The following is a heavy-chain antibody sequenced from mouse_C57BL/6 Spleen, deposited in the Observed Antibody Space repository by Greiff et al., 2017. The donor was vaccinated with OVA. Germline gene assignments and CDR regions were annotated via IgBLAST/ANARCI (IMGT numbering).Heavy chain of an antibody. CDR3: ADSRRGEASAMDY. V-gene: IGHV1-85*01. Sequence: QVQLKESGPELVKPGASVKLSCKASGYTFTSYDINWVKQRPGQGLEWIGWIYPRDGSTTYNEKFKGKATLTVDTSSSTAYMELHSLTSEDSAVYFCADSRRGEASAMDYWGQGTSVTVSS. D-gene: IGHD3-2*02. J-gene: IGHJ4*01. CDR1: GYTFTSYD. CDR2: IYPRDGST.